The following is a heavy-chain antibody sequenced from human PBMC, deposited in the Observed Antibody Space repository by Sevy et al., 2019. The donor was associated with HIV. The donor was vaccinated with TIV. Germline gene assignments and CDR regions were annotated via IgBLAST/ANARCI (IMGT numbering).Heavy chain of an antibody. V-gene: IGHV4-59*01. D-gene: IGHD6-13*01. J-gene: IGHJ4*02. CDR3: ARERQLVLDY. Sequence: SETLSLTCTVSGGSISSYYWSWIRQPPGKGLEWIGYIYYSGSTNYNPSLKSRVSISLDTSKNQFSLKLSSVTAADTALYYCARERQLVLDYWGQGTLVTVSS. CDR1: GGSISSYY. CDR2: IYYSGST.